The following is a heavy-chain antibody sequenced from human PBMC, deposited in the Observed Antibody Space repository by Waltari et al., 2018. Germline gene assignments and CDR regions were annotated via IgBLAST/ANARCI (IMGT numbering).Heavy chain of an antibody. CDR1: GGSFRDYL. CDR2: IYHSGRT. Sequence: QVQLQQWGAGLLKPSETLSLNCAVYGGSFRDYLWTWIRQPPGKGLQWIGEIYHSGRTTYNPSLESRVTISLDMSKNQFSLKLNSVTAAETAMYYCARTFCSRTRCPGTDVWGQGTTVTVSS. J-gene: IGHJ6*02. D-gene: IGHD2-2*01. V-gene: IGHV4-34*01. CDR3: ARTFCSRTRCPGTDV.